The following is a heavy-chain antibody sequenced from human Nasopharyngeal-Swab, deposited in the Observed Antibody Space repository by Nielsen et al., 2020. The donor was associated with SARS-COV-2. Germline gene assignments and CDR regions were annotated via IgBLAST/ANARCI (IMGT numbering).Heavy chain of an antibody. CDR3: AKDFVGQQTYYYYGMDV. CDR2: ISGSGGST. V-gene: IGHV3-23*01. J-gene: IGHJ6*02. Sequence: GGSLRLSCAASGFTFRSYAMSWVRQAPGQGLAWVSAISGSGGSTYYADSVKGRFTISRDNSKNTLYLQMNSLRAEDTAVYYCAKDFVGQQTYYYYGMDVWGQGTTVTVSS. CDR1: GFTFRSYA. D-gene: IGHD6-13*01.